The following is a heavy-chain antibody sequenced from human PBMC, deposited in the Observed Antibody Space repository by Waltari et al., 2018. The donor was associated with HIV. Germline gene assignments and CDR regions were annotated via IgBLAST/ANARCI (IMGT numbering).Heavy chain of an antibody. J-gene: IGHJ4*02. CDR3: ARIRDGIRVYGSGYYFDY. CDR2: IFSNDEK. Sequence: QVTLKESGPVLVKPTETLTLTYTVSGFSLSNDRMGVSWIRQPPGKALEWLAHIFSNDEKSYSTSLKGRLTISKDTSRSQVVLTMTNMDRVDTATYYCARIRDGIRVYGSGYYFDYWGQGTLVTVSS. CDR1: GFSLSNDRMG. V-gene: IGHV2-26*01. D-gene: IGHD3-10*01.